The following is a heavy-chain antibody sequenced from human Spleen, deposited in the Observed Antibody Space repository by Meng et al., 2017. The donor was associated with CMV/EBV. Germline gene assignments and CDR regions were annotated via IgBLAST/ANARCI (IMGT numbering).Heavy chain of an antibody. Sequence: SGFTFSSYGMSWVRQAPGKGLEWVSSISNSGSYIFYADSVKGRFTISRDNAKNSLYLQMNSLRAEDTAVYYCARDGDRFLTTEYYFDYWGQGTLVTVSS. D-gene: IGHD4-11*01. V-gene: IGHV3-21*01. J-gene: IGHJ4*02. CDR2: ISNSGSYI. CDR3: ARDGDRFLTTEYYFDY. CDR1: GFTFSSYG.